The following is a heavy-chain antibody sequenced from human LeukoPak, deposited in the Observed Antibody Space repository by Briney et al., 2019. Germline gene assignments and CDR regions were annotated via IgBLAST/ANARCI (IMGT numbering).Heavy chain of an antibody. CDR1: GFTFISYA. CDR2: ISGSGGST. CDR3: AKYPYYDILTVPKMDV. J-gene: IGHJ6*02. D-gene: IGHD3-9*01. Sequence: GGSLRLSCAASGFTFISYAMSWVRQAPGKGLEWVSAISGSGGSTYYADSVKGRFTISRDNSKNTLYLQMNSLRAEDTAVYYCAKYPYYDILTVPKMDVWGQGTTVTVSS. V-gene: IGHV3-23*01.